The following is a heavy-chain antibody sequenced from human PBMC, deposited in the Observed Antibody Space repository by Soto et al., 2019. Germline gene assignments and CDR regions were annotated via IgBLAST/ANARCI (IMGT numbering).Heavy chain of an antibody. CDR3: AHIRFGIQIYWYYYMDV. D-gene: IGHD3-10*01. CDR1: GFSLSTSEVG. J-gene: IGHJ6*03. Sequence: QITLKESGPPLVKPTQTLTLTCTFSGFSLSTSEVGVAWIRQPPGKALEWLGIIYWDDDKRYSPSLKSRLTITKDTSKNQVVLRMTDMDPVDTATYYCAHIRFGIQIYWYYYMDVWGKGTTVTVSS. CDR2: IYWDDDK. V-gene: IGHV2-5*02.